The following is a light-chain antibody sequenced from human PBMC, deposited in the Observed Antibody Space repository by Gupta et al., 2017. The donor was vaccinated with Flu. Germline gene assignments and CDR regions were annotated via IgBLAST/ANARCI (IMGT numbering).Light chain of an antibody. Sequence: DIRMTQSPSSLSASVGDRVTITCRASQSISTYLNWYQQKPGKAPKLLIYAASSLQSGVPSRFSGSGSGTDFTFTISSLQPEDFASYYCQHSDSTPPTFGGGTKVEIK. CDR3: QHSDSTPPT. V-gene: IGKV1-39*01. CDR2: AAS. J-gene: IGKJ4*01. CDR1: QSISTY.